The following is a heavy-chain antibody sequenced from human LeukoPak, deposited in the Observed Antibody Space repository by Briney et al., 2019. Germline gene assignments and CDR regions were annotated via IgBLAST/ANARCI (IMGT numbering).Heavy chain of an antibody. D-gene: IGHD7-27*01. CDR3: ARELTGFDY. Sequence: SQTLSLTCAISGDSVSSNSAAWNWIRQSPSRGLEWLGRTYYRSKWYNEYEISVKSPITINADTSKNQFSLQLNSVTPEDTAVYCARELTGFDYWGQGTLVTVSS. CDR1: GDSVSSNSAA. CDR2: TYYRSKWYN. V-gene: IGHV6-1*01. J-gene: IGHJ4*02.